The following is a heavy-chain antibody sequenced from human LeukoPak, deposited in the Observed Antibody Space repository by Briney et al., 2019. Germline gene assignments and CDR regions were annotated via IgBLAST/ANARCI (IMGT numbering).Heavy chain of an antibody. Sequence: ASVTFSCQVSGYAFTSSYFQWVRHLPQHELEGMGSNNPSGGSTSYAQKFQGRVIMTRDTSTSTVYMDLSSLRSDDTAVYYCARADGGSYLFDYWGQGTLVTVSS. CDR3: ARADGGSYLFDY. V-gene: IGHV1-46*01. J-gene: IGHJ4*02. CDR2: NNPSGGST. CDR1: GYAFTSSY. D-gene: IGHD1-26*01.